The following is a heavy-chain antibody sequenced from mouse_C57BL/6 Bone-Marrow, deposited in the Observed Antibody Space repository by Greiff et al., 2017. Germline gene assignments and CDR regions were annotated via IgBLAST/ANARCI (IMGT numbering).Heavy chain of an antibody. V-gene: IGHV5-12-2*01. CDR1: GFTFSSYT. D-gene: IGHD1-1*01. J-gene: IGHJ4*01. CDR3: ARHYYGSSYYAMDY. CDR2: ISNGGGST. Sequence: EVQLMESGGGLVQPGGSLKLSCAASGFTFSSYTMSWVRQTPEKRLEWVAYISNGGGSTYYPDTVKGRFTISRDNAKNTLYLQMSSLKSEDTAMYYCARHYYGSSYYAMDYWGQGTSVTVSS.